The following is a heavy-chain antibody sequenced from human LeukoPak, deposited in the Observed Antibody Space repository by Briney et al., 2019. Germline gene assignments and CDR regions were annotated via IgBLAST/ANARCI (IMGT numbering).Heavy chain of an antibody. CDR1: GGTFSSYA. D-gene: IGHD1-26*01. V-gene: IGHV1-69*05. J-gene: IGHJ6*03. CDR2: IIPIFGTA. CDR3: ARTESESGSYYYYYYMDV. Sequence: SVKVSCKASGGTFSSYAISWVRQAPGQGLEWMGGIIPIFGTANYAQKFQGRVTITTDESTSTAYMELSSLRSEDTAVYYCARTESESGSYYYYYYMDVWGKGTTVTVSS.